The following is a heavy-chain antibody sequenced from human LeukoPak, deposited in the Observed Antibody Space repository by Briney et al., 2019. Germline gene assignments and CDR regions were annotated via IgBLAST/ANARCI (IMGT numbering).Heavy chain of an antibody. V-gene: IGHV3-30-3*01. CDR3: ARDTPYYYGMDV. CDR1: GFTFSSYA. Sequence: HPGGSLRLSCAASGFTFSSYAMHWVRQAPGKGLEWVAVISYDGSNKYYADSVKGRFTISRDNSKNTLYLQMNSLRAEDTAVYYCARDTPYYYGMDVWGQGTTVTVSS. CDR2: ISYDGSNK. J-gene: IGHJ6*02.